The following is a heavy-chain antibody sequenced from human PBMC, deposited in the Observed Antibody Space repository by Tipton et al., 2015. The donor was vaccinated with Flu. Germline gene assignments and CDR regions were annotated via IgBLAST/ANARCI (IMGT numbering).Heavy chain of an antibody. J-gene: IGHJ6*02. CDR2: IFHSGTS. Sequence: TLSLTCTVSGGSISGDNYYWTWIRQSPGKGLEWIGYIFHSGTSFYNPSLKSRLTISVDTSKNQFSLKLNSVTPADTAVYYCVRLTYYYYDRDVWGQGTTVPVSS. V-gene: IGHV4-30-4*01. CDR3: VRLTYYYYDRDV. CDR1: GGSISGDNYY.